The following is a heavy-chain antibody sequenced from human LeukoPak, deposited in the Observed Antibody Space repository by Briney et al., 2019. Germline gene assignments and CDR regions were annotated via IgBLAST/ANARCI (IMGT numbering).Heavy chain of an antibody. CDR1: GGSFSGHY. Sequence: SETLSLTCAVYGGSFSGHYWSWIRQPPGKWLEWIGEINHSGSTNYNPSLKSRVTISVDTSKNQFSLKLSSVTAADTAVYYCARGRRTIQWLAHGELDYWGQGTLVTVSS. J-gene: IGHJ4*02. V-gene: IGHV4-34*01. CDR3: ARGRRTIQWLAHGELDY. D-gene: IGHD6-19*01. CDR2: INHSGST.